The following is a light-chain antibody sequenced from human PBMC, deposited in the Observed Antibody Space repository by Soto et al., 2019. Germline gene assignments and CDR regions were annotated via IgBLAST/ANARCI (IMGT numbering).Light chain of an antibody. V-gene: IGKV3-20*01. CDR3: QQYGSSGT. Sequence: EIVVTQSPGTLSLSPAERATLSGRASHRATSDYLAWYRQKPGQAPSLLIYAATTRATAIPDRFSGTGSGTAFTLTISRLEPEDFEVYYCQQYGSSGTFGQGTRLEIK. CDR2: AAT. J-gene: IGKJ5*01. CDR1: HRATSDY.